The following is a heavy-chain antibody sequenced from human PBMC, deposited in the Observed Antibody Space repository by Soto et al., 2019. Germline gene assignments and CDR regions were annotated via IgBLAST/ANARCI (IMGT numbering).Heavy chain of an antibody. CDR3: AGAGSIFGVVINEAGAFDI. CDR2: IYYSGST. CDR1: GGSISSGGYY. J-gene: IGHJ3*02. V-gene: IGHV4-31*03. Sequence: SETLSLTCTVSGGSISSGGYYWSWIRQHPGKGLEWIGYIYYSGSTYYNPSLKSRVTISVDTSKNQFSLKLSSVTAADTAVYYCAGAGSIFGVVINEAGAFDIWGPGTMVILSS. D-gene: IGHD3-3*01.